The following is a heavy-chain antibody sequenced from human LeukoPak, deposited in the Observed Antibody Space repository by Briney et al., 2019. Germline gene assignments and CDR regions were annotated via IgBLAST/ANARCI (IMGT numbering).Heavy chain of an antibody. CDR1: GYTFTTYG. J-gene: IGHJ4*02. D-gene: IGHD3-9*01. CDR3: ARMILLPGDVLTVPPRGFDY. CDR2: ISVYNGNT. V-gene: IGHV1-18*01. Sequence: ASVKVSCKASGYTFTTYGISWVRQAPGQGLEWLGRISVYNGNTNYAQKLQGGVTMTTDTSTSTAYMELRSLRSDDTAVYYCARMILLPGDVLTVPPRGFDYWGQGTLVTVSS.